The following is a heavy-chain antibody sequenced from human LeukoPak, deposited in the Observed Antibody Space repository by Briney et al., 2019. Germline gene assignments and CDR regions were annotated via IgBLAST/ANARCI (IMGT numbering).Heavy chain of an antibody. CDR1: GGSISSGDYY. V-gene: IGHV4-31*03. Sequence: SETLSLTCTVSGGSISSGDYYWSWIRQHPGKGLEWIGYIYYSGSTYYNPSLKSRVTISVDTSKNQFSLKLSSVTAADTAVYYCASERGGTVTTSDPYGMDVWGQGTTVTVSS. D-gene: IGHD4-11*01. J-gene: IGHJ6*02. CDR3: ASERGGTVTTSDPYGMDV. CDR2: IYYSGST.